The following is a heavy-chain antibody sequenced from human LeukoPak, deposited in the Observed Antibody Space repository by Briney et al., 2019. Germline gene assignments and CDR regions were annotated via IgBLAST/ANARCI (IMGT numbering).Heavy chain of an antibody. J-gene: IGHJ6*02. V-gene: IGHV3-21*01. CDR1: GFTFSSYS. CDR2: ISSSSSYI. Sequence: GGSLRLSCAASGFTFSSYSMNWVRQAPGKGLEWVSSISSSSSYIYYADSVKGRFTISRDNAKNSLYLQMNSLRAEDTAVYYCARDSDCSGGSCYYGYYYYYGMDVWGQGTTVTVFS. D-gene: IGHD2-15*01. CDR3: ARDSDCSGGSCYYGYYYYYGMDV.